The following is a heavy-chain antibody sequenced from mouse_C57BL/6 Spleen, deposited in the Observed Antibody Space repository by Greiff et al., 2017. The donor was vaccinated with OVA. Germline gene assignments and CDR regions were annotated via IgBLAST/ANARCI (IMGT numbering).Heavy chain of an antibody. Sequence: VQGVESGAELVRPGTSVKMSCKASGYTFTNYWIGWAKQRPGHGLEWIGDIYPGGGYTNYNEKFKGKATLTADKSSSTAYMQFSSLTSEDSAIYYCARGGYDGNWYFDVWGTGTTVTVSS. D-gene: IGHD2-2*01. CDR2: IYPGGGYT. CDR3: ARGGYDGNWYFDV. J-gene: IGHJ1*03. CDR1: GYTFTNYW. V-gene: IGHV1-63*01.